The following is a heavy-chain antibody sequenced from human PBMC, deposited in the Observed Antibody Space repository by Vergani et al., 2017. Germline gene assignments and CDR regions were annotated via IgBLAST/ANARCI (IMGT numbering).Heavy chain of an antibody. Sequence: QVQLVQSGAEVKKPGASVKVSCKASGYTFTGYYMHWVRQAPGQGLEWMGGIIPIFGTANYAQKFQGRVTITADESTSTAYMELSSLRSEDTAVYYCARDHGSSWYRGAFDIWGQGTTVTVSS. CDR1: GYTFTGYY. J-gene: IGHJ3*02. CDR2: IIPIFGTA. CDR3: ARDHGSSWYRGAFDI. V-gene: IGHV1-69*01. D-gene: IGHD6-13*01.